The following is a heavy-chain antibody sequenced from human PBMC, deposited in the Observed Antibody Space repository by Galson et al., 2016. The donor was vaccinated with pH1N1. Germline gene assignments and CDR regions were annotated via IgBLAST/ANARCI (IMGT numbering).Heavy chain of an antibody. V-gene: IGHV3-23*01. Sequence: SLRLSCAASGFTFRSCAMSWVRQAPGKGLEWVSTFTTGGNTYYADSLKGQFTISRDDSKNTLFLQMSSLRAEDTAVYYCVKNYPCGTTWDGAGDYWGQGTLVTVSS. CDR3: VKNYPCGTTWDGAGDY. J-gene: IGHJ4*02. CDR1: GFTFRSCA. CDR2: FTTGGNT. D-gene: IGHD1-1*01.